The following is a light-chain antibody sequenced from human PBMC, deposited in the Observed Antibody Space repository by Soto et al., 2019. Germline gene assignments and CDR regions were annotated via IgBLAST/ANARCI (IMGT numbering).Light chain of an antibody. Sequence: EIVLTQSPGTLSLSPGERATLSCRASQSVTSNSLAWYQQKVGRAPRVLIYGASNRATGIPARFSGSGSGTDFTLTISSLEPEDFAVYYCQQRDYWQVTFGQGTRLEIK. CDR3: QQRDYWQVT. CDR1: QSVTSNS. V-gene: IGKV3D-11*02. CDR2: GAS. J-gene: IGKJ5*01.